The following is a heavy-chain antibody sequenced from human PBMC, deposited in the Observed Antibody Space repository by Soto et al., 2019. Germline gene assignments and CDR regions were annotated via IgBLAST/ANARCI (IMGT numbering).Heavy chain of an antibody. CDR2: IYPRDSHT. Sequence: GEALKISCQGSGCTFTNYWIVWGRQLPGKGLEWMGIIYPRDSHTTYSPSFQGQVTISDDKSLNSAFLQWSSLKASDTATYYCARFAATSGINAFDVWGPGTMVTVSS. D-gene: IGHD1-1*01. CDR3: ARFAATSGINAFDV. CDR1: GCTFTNYW. J-gene: IGHJ3*01. V-gene: IGHV5-51*01.